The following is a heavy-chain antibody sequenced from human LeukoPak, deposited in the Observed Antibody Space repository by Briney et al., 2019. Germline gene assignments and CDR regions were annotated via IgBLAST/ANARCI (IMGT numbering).Heavy chain of an antibody. CDR2: IYDNGNT. J-gene: IGHJ5*02. D-gene: IGHD6-13*01. CDR1: GGSISSGSNY. V-gene: IGHV4-39*01. CDR3: ARLTGYSSSWPGYWFDP. Sequence: PSETLSLTCTVSGGSISSGSNYWGWIRQPPGKGLEWIGSIYDNGNTYYNPSLKSRVTISVDTSNNQFSLKLSSVTAADTAVYYCARLTGYSSSWPGYWFDPWGQGTLVTVSS.